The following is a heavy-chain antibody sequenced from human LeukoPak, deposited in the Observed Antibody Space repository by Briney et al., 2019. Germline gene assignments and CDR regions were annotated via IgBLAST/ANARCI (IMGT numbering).Heavy chain of an antibody. Sequence: SETLSLTCTVSGYSISSGYYWGWIRQPPGKGLEWIGSIYHSGSTYYNPSLKSRVTISVDTSKNQFSLKLSSVTAADTAVYYCASSMIQGGYFDYWGQGTLVTVSS. CDR1: GYSISSGYY. CDR3: ASSMIQGGYFDY. V-gene: IGHV4-38-2*02. CDR2: IYHSGST. J-gene: IGHJ4*02. D-gene: IGHD1-26*01.